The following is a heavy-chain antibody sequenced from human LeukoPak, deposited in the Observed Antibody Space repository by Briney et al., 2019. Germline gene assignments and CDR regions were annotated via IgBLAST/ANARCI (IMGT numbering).Heavy chain of an antibody. CDR3: AKPPQSGSGTEYFQH. J-gene: IGHJ1*01. D-gene: IGHD1-26*01. V-gene: IGHV3-30*18. Sequence: GGSLRLSCAASGFTFSSYGMHWVRQAPGKGLEWVAVISYDGSNKFYADSMKGRFTISRDNSKNTLYLQMNSLTADDTAVYYCAKPPQSGSGTEYFQHWGQGTLVTVSS. CDR1: GFTFSSYG. CDR2: ISYDGSNK.